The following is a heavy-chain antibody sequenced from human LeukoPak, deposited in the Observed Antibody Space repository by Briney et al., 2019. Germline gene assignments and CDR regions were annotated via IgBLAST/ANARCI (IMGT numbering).Heavy chain of an antibody. CDR1: GYTFTGYY. V-gene: IGHV1-2*02. CDR3: ATQFRRPTREPPVYYFDY. CDR2: INPNSGGT. Sequence: GASVKVSCKASGYTFTGYYMHWVRQAPGQGLEWMGWINPNSGGTNYAQKFQGRVTMTRDTFISTAYMELSRLRSDDTAVYYCATQFRRPTREPPVYYFDYWGQGTLVTVSS. D-gene: IGHD1-14*01. J-gene: IGHJ4*02.